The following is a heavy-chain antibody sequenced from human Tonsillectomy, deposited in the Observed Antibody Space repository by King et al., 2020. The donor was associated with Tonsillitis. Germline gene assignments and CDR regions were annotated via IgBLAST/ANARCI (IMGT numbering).Heavy chain of an antibody. D-gene: IGHD6-13*01. CDR3: TRGPGIAGAGNYFYFLLDV. CDR1: GFTFGDYA. Sequence: VQLVESGGGLVQPGRSLRLSCTASGFTFGDYAMKWVRQAPGKGLEWVGFIRSKAYGGTTEYAASVKGRFTISRDDSKSIAYLQMNSLETEDTAVYYCTRGPGIAGAGNYFYFLLDVWGKGNPVTVS. CDR2: IRSKAYGGTT. V-gene: IGHV3-49*04. J-gene: IGHJ6*03.